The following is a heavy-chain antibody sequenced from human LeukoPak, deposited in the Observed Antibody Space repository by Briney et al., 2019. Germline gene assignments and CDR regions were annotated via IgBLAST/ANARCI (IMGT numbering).Heavy chain of an antibody. CDR3: ARDTLHCTNGGCSPGSHFDC. Sequence: GGSLRLSCAPSGFTFSDYYMTWIRQAPGKGLEWISYISGSGTTIYYADSVKGRFTVSRDNAKNSLYLQMNSLRAEDTAVYYCARDTLHCTNGGCSPGSHFDCCGQGTLVTVSS. CDR2: ISGSGTTI. J-gene: IGHJ4*02. V-gene: IGHV3-11*04. CDR1: GFTFSDYY. D-gene: IGHD2-8*01.